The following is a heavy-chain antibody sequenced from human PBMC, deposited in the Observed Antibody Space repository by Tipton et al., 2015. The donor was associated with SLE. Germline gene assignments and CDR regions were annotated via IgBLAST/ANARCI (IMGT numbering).Heavy chain of an antibody. J-gene: IGHJ4*02. D-gene: IGHD2-8*01. CDR3: TKDYYKWSRDY. V-gene: IGHV4-38-2*02. CDR1: GYSITSDNY. CDR2: IHHDGGT. Sequence: PSLTCTVSGYSITSDNYWGWIRQPPGKGLEWIGSIHHDGGTYYNPSLKSRVTMSVGTSKSQFSLNLKSVTATDTAVYYCTKDYYKWSRDYWGQGALVTVSS.